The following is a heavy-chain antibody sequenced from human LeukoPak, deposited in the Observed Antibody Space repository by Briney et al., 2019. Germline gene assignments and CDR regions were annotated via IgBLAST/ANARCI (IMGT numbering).Heavy chain of an antibody. CDR2: IYTSGST. CDR3: AREGLNMVRGVIPKEAWGWFDP. CDR1: GGSISSYY. Sequence: PSETLSLTCTVSGGSISSYYWSWIRQPAGKGLEWIGRIYTSGSTNYNPSLKSRVTMSVDTSKNQFSLKLRSVMAADTAVYYCAREGLNMVRGVIPKEAWGWFDPWGQGTLVTVSS. V-gene: IGHV4-4*07. J-gene: IGHJ5*02. D-gene: IGHD3-10*01.